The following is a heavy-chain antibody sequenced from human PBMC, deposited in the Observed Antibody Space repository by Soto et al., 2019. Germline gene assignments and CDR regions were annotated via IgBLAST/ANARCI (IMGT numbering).Heavy chain of an antibody. V-gene: IGHV3-23*01. CDR3: AKAPEFVVVPAARPPGNPFDY. D-gene: IGHD2-2*01. CDR2: ISGSGGST. J-gene: IGHJ4*02. Sequence: GGSLRLSCAASGFTFSSYAMSWVRQAPGKGLEWVSAISGSGGSTYYADSVKGRFTISRDNSKNTLYLQMNSLRAEDTAVYYCAKAPEFVVVPAARPPGNPFDYWGQGTLVTVSS. CDR1: GFTFSSYA.